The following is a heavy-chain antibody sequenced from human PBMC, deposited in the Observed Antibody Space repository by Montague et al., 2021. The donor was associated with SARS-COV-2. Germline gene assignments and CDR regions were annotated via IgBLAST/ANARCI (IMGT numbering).Heavy chain of an antibody. CDR3: ARAPIYRSSWYAYFDY. V-gene: IGHV4-59*01. Sequence: SETLSLTCTASGGSIGAYYWSWIRQPPGEGLEWIGYINYSGSTHYSPSLQSRVTLSKDTSKNQFSLRLTSVTAADTAMYFCARAPIYRSSWYAYFDYWGQGTLVTVSS. D-gene: IGHD6-13*01. CDR2: INYSGST. J-gene: IGHJ4*02. CDR1: GGSIGAYY.